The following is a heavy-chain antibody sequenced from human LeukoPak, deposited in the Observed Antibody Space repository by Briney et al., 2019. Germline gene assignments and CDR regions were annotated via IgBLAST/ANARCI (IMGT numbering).Heavy chain of an antibody. Sequence: SETLSLTCTVSGGSISSGGYYWSWIRQPPGKGLEWIGYIYHSGSTYYNPSLKSRVTISVDRSKNQFSLKLSSVTAADTAVYYCARDSVGSTLGYWGQGTLVTVSS. CDR3: ARDSVGSTLGY. D-gene: IGHD2-2*03. J-gene: IGHJ4*02. CDR1: GGSISSGGYY. V-gene: IGHV4-30-2*01. CDR2: IYHSGST.